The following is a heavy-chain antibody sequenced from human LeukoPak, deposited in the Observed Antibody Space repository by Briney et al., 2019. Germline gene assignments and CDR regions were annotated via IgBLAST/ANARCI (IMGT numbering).Heavy chain of an antibody. D-gene: IGHD3-22*01. CDR2: ISSSSSYI. V-gene: IGHV3-21*01. Sequence: PGRSLRLSCAASGFTFSSYSMNWVRQAPGKGLEWVSPISSSSSYIYYADSVKGRFTISRDNAKNSLYLQMNSLRAEDTAVYYCARVPAQYYYDSSGYYTFDYWGQGTLVTVSS. CDR3: ARVPAQYYYDSSGYYTFDY. J-gene: IGHJ4*02. CDR1: GFTFSSYS.